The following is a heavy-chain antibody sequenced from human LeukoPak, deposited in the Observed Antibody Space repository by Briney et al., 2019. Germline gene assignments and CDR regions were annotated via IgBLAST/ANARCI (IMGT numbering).Heavy chain of an antibody. CDR3: ARDRATVTTFDY. CDR2: ISSSSSYI. V-gene: IGHV3-21*01. D-gene: IGHD4-17*01. CDR1: RFTFSTYT. J-gene: IGHJ4*02. Sequence: GGSLRLSCAASRFTFSTYTMNWVRQAPGKGLEWVSSISSSSSYIYYADSVKGRFTISRDNAKNSLYLQMNTLRAEDTAVYYCARDRATVTTFDYWGQGTLVTVSS.